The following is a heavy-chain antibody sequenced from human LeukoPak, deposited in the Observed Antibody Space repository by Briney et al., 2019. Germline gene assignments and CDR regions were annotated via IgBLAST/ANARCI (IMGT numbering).Heavy chain of an antibody. D-gene: IGHD2-2*01. CDR2: INPNSGGT. V-gene: IGHV1-2*02. CDR1: GYTFTGYY. CDR3: ARDQEDIVVVPAASGYMDV. Sequence: GASVKVSCKASGYTFTGYYMHWVRQAPGQGLEWMGWINPNSGGTNYAQKFQGRVTMTRDTSISTAYVELSRLRSDDTAVYYCARDQEDIVVVPAASGYMDVWGKGTTVTVSS. J-gene: IGHJ6*03.